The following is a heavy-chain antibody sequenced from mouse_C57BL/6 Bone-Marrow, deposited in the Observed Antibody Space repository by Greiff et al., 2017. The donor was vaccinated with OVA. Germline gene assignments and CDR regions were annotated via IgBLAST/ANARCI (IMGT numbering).Heavy chain of an antibody. J-gene: IGHJ4*01. D-gene: IGHD2-1*01. V-gene: IGHV2-2*01. CDR2: IWSGGST. Sequence: VKLVESGPGLVQPSQSLSITCTVSGFSLTSYGVHWVRQSPGKGLEWLGVIWSGGSTDYNAAFISRLSISKDNSKSQVFFKMNSLQADDTAIYYCARRDGYYGNYHAMDYWGQGTSVTVSA. CDR1: GFSLTSYG. CDR3: ARRDGYYGNYHAMDY.